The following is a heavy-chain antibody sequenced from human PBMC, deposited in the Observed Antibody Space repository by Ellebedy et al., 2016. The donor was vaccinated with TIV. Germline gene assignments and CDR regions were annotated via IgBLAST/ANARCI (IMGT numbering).Heavy chain of an antibody. J-gene: IGHJ4*02. CDR3: ATEQQLEFDY. Sequence: GESLKISCAGSGFTFTNAWMSWVRQAPGKGLEWVGRIKSNFDGGTTDYAAPVKGRFTISRDDSKNTLYLQLNSLTTEDTGVYYCATEQQLEFDYWGPGTLVTVSS. CDR2: IKSNFDGGTT. CDR1: GFTFTNAW. D-gene: IGHD1-1*01. V-gene: IGHV3-15*01.